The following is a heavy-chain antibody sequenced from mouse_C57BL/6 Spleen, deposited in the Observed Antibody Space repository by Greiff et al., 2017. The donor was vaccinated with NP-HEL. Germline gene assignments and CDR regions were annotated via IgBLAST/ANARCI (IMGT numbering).Heavy chain of an antibody. D-gene: IGHD1-1*01. CDR2: INPNNGGT. V-gene: IGHV1-26*01. CDR3: ARPYYYGTTFAY. Sequence: VQLQQSGPELVKPGPSVKISCKASGYTFTDYYMNWVKQSHGKSLEWIGDINPNNGGTSYNQKFKGKATLTVDKSSSTAYMELRSLTSEDSAVYYCARPYYYGTTFAYWGQGTLVTVSA. CDR1: GYTFTDYY. J-gene: IGHJ3*01.